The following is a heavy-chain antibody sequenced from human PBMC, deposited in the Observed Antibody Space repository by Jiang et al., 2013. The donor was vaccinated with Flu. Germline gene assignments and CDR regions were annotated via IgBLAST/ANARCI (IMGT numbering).Heavy chain of an antibody. CDR2: IYYSGST. CDR3: ARGGYDPLDY. CDR1: GGSISSYY. V-gene: IGHV4-59*01. J-gene: IGHJ4*02. Sequence: TLSLTCTVSGGSISSYYWSWIRQPPGKGLEWIGYIYYSGSTNYNPSLKSRVTISVDTSKNQFSLKLSSVTAADTAVYYCARGGYDPLDYWGQGTLVTVSS. D-gene: IGHD5-12*01.